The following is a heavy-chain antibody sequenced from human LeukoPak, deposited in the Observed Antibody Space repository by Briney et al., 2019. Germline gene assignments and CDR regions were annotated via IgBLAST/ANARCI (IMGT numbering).Heavy chain of an antibody. V-gene: IGHV3-48*03. D-gene: IGHD3-10*01. CDR3: ARFVTYGSGSYYGDSIDV. CDR1: GFTFNSNE. CDR2: ISSSGGTI. Sequence: AGYLRFYGAASGFTFNSNERNWVRQAQGKGLKGVSYISSSGGTIYYEDSVKGRFAISRDNAKNSLYLQMNSLRAEDTTVYYCARFVTYGSGSYYGDSIDVCGERTPVTVSS. J-gene: IGHJ6*01.